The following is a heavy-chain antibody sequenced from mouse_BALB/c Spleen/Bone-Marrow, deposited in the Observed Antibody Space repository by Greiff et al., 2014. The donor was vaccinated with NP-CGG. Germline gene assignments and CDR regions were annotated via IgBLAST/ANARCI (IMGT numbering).Heavy chain of an antibody. Sequence: VQLQQSGAELVKPGASVKLSCTASGFNFKDTYMHWVKQRPEQGLEWIGRIDPANGNTKYDPKFQGKATIAADTSSNTAYLQLSSLTSEDTAVYYCASYYYGSSRFAYWGQGTLVTVSA. J-gene: IGHJ3*01. V-gene: IGHV14-3*02. CDR3: ASYYYGSSRFAY. D-gene: IGHD1-1*01. CDR1: GFNFKDTY. CDR2: IDPANGNT.